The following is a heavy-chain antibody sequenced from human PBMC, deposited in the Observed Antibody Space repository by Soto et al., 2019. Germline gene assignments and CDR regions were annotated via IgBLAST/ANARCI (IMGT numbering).Heavy chain of an antibody. CDR1: GGSISSYY. D-gene: IGHD6-13*01. J-gene: IGHJ5*02. Sequence: SETLSLTSTVSGGSISSYYWSWLRQPPGKGLEWIGYIYYSGSTNYNPSLKSRVTISVDTSKNQFSLKLSSVTAADTAVYYCAREGGSSRPENWFDPWGQGTLVTVSS. CDR3: AREGGSSRPENWFDP. V-gene: IGHV4-59*01. CDR2: IYYSGST.